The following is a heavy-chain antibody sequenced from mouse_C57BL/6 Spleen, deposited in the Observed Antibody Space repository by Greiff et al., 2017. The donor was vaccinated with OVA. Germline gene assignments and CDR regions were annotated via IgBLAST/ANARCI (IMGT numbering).Heavy chain of an antibody. J-gene: IGHJ2*01. D-gene: IGHD1-2*01. CDR2: IDPSDSYT. CDR3: ARRLRYFDY. CDR1: GYTFTSYW. Sequence: QVQLQQPGAELVMPGASVKLSCKASGYTFTSYWMHWVKQRPGQGLEWIGEIDPSDSYTNYNQKFKGKSTLTVDKSSSTADMQLSSLTSEDSAVYYCARRLRYFDYWGQGTTLTVSS. V-gene: IGHV1-69*01.